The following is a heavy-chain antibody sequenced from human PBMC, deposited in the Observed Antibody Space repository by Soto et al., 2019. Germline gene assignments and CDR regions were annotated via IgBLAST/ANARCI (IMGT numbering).Heavy chain of an antibody. CDR1: GFMFSSYR. D-gene: IGHD4-17*01. CDR3: ARDRDGDYYFDY. CDR2: IDSSTTTI. Sequence: EVQLVESGGGLVQPGGSLRLSCAASGFMFSSYRMSWVRRAPGKGLEWISYIDSSTTTIYYADSVRGRFTISRDNAKNSLFLQMNSLRAEDTAVYYCARDRDGDYYFDYWGQGTLVTVSS. V-gene: IGHV3-48*01. J-gene: IGHJ4*02.